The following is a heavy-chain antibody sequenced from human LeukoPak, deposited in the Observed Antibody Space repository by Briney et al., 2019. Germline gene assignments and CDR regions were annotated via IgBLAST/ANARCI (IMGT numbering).Heavy chain of an antibody. J-gene: IGHJ5*02. Sequence: PSETLSLTCTVSGGSMNNYYWSWIRQPPGKGLEWIGFIYYSGSTNYNPSLKSRVTISVDTSKNQFSLKLSSVTAEDTAVYYCARTPMVRGVIITWDSYNWFDPWGQGTLVTVSS. CDR1: GGSMNNYY. D-gene: IGHD3-10*01. CDR3: ARTPMVRGVIITWDSYNWFDP. V-gene: IGHV4-59*01. CDR2: IYYSGST.